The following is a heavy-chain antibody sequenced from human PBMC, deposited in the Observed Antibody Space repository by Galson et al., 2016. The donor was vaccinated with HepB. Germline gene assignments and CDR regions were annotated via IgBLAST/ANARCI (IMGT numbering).Heavy chain of an antibody. Sequence: SLRLSCAASGFTFSSYGMHWVRQAPGKGLEWVAVISYDGSNKYYADSVKGRFTISRDNSKNTLYLQMNSLRAEDTAVYYCAKDGGGNGYWYFDLWGRGTLVTVSS. CDR1: GFTFSSYG. J-gene: IGHJ2*01. D-gene: IGHD4-23*01. V-gene: IGHV3-30*18. CDR3: AKDGGGNGYWYFDL. CDR2: ISYDGSNK.